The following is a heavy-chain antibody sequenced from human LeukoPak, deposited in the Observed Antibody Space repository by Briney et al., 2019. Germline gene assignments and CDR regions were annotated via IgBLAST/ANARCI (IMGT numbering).Heavy chain of an antibody. V-gene: IGHV3-33*01. CDR1: GFTFSAYG. D-gene: IGHD3-10*01. J-gene: IGHJ4*02. CDR2: IWYNGGNK. Sequence: GRSLRLSCAASGFTFSAYGMHWVRQAPGKGLEWVAVIWYNGGNKYYADSVKGRFTVSRDNPKNTLYLQMNSLRAEDTAVYYCARDRDGTGNYPLDYWGQGTPVIVSS. CDR3: ARDRDGTGNYPLDY.